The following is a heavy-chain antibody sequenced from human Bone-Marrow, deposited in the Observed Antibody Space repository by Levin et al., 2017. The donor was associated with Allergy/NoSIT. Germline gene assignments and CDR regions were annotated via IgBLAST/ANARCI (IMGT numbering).Heavy chain of an antibody. V-gene: IGHV7-4-1*02. Sequence: ASVKVSCKASGYTFTSYAMNWVRQAPGQGLEWMGWINTNTGNPTYAQGFTGRFVFSLDTSVSTAYLQISSLKAEDTAVYYCARDYDSPGIAVAGHFDYWGQGTLVTVSS. J-gene: IGHJ4*02. CDR3: ARDYDSPGIAVAGHFDY. D-gene: IGHD6-19*01. CDR1: GYTFTSYA. CDR2: INTNTGNP.